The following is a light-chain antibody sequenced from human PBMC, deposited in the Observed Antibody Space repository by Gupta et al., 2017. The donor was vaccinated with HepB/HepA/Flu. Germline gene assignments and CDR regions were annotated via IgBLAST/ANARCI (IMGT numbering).Light chain of an antibody. Sequence: QAVVTQEPSLTVSPGGTVIFTCGSSTGAVTSTHYPYWFQHKPGQAPTTLVYDTNKTQSWAFARFSGSLLGGKAALTLSGAQPEDEADYYCLLSYSGVRVFGGGTKLTVL. J-gene: IGLJ2*01. CDR2: DTN. CDR1: TGAVTSTHY. V-gene: IGLV7-46*01. CDR3: LLSYSGVRV.